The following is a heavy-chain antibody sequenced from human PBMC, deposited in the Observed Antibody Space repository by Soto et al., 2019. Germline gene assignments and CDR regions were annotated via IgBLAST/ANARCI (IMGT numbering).Heavy chain of an antibody. V-gene: IGHV1-8*01. CDR3: ARGVPADSSGYYGFDY. CDR1: GYTFTSYD. Sequence: ASVKVSCKASGYTFTSYDINWVRQATGQGLEWMGWMNPNSGNTGYAQKFQGRVTMTRNTSISTAYMELSSLRSEDTAVYYCARGVPADSSGYYGFDYWGQGTLVTSPQ. CDR2: MNPNSGNT. J-gene: IGHJ4*02. D-gene: IGHD3-22*01.